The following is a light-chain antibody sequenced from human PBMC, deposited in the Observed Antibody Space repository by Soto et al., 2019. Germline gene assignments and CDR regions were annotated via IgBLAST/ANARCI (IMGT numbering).Light chain of an antibody. CDR1: NSDIGDYSY. CDR3: CSYSATNTFV. Sequence: QSALTQPRSVSGSPGQSVTVSCTGTNSDIGDYSYVSWYQQYPGKAPQLMIFDVNKRPSGVPDRFSGSKSGNTASLTISGLQAEDEADYYCCSYSATNTFVFGTGTKLTVL. V-gene: IGLV2-11*01. CDR2: DVN. J-gene: IGLJ1*01.